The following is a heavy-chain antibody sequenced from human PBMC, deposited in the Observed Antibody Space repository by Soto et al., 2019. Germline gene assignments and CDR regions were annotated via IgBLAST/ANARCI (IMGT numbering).Heavy chain of an antibody. CDR2: ISYDGSNK. Sequence: PGGSLRLSCAASGFTFSSYTMHWVRQAPGKGLEWVAVISYDGSNKYYADSVKGRFTISRDNSKNTLYLQMNSLRAEDTAVYYCARDPPYDILTGYYPPDYWGQGTLVTVSS. D-gene: IGHD3-9*01. J-gene: IGHJ4*02. CDR1: GFTFSSYT. CDR3: ARDPPYDILTGYYPPDY. V-gene: IGHV3-30-3*01.